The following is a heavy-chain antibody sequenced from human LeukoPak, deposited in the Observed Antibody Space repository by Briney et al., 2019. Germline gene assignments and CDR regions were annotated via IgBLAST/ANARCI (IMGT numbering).Heavy chain of an antibody. CDR1: GFTFSSYA. D-gene: IGHD6-19*01. Sequence: PGGSLRLSCAASGFTFSSYAMHWVRQAPGKGLEWVAGISYDGSNKYYADSVKGRFTISRDNSKNTLYLQMNSLRAEDTAVYYCAKCIPQWLVPGVYYFDYWGQGTLVTVSS. CDR3: AKCIPQWLVPGVYYFDY. J-gene: IGHJ4*02. CDR2: ISYDGSNK. V-gene: IGHV3-30-3*02.